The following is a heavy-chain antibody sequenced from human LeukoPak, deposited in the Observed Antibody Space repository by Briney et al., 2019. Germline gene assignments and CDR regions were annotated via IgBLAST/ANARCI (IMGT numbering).Heavy chain of an antibody. V-gene: IGHV4-34*01. J-gene: IGHJ6*04. Sequence: PSETLSLTCAVYGWSFSGYYWSWIRQPPGKGLEWIGEINHSGSTNYNPSLKSRVTISVDTSKNQFSLKLSSVTAADTAVYYCARVPYGSGSYYRYYYYGMDVWGKGTTVTVSS. CDR2: INHSGST. D-gene: IGHD3-10*01. CDR3: ARVPYGSGSYYRYYYYGMDV. CDR1: GWSFSGYY.